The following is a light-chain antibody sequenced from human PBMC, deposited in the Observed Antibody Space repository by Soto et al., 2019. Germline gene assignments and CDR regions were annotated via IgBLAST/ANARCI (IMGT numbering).Light chain of an antibody. CDR3: QQDSSYPWT. CDR1: QSISSW. Sequence: DIQMTQSPSTLSASVGDRVTITCRASQSISSWLAWYQQKPGTAPKLLIYKASSLESGVPSRFSGSGSGTEFTRAIISQQPEDFATYYVQQDSSYPWTFGQGTKGEIK. CDR2: KAS. V-gene: IGKV1-5*03. J-gene: IGKJ1*01.